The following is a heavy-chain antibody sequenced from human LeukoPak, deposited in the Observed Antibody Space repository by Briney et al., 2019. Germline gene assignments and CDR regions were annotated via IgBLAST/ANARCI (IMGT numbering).Heavy chain of an antibody. CDR1: GISVRSNY. Sequence: GGSLRLSCAASGISVRSNYMNWVRQAPGTGLEWVSLISSGDDTDYADSVRGRFSISRDNSKNTLYLQMNSLRAEDTAVYYCAKTGRSSGYWSVFDYWGQGTLVTVSS. CDR2: ISSGDDT. D-gene: IGHD3-22*01. V-gene: IGHV3-66*02. J-gene: IGHJ4*02. CDR3: AKTGRSSGYWSVFDY.